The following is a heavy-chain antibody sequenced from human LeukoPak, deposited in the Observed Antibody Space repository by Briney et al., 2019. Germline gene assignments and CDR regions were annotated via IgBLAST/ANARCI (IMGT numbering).Heavy chain of an antibody. Sequence: PGGSLRLSCAASGSTVSSNYMSWVRQAPGKGLEWVSVIYSGGSTYYADSVKGRFTISRDNSKNTLYLQMNSLRAEDTAVYYCAKLPAAAAVLVRFDYWGQGTLVTVSS. CDR3: AKLPAAAAVLVRFDY. J-gene: IGHJ4*02. CDR1: GSTVSSNY. CDR2: IYSGGST. V-gene: IGHV3-53*01. D-gene: IGHD6-13*01.